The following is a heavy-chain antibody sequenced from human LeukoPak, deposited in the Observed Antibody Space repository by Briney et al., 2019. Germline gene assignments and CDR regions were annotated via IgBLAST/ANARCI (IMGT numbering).Heavy chain of an antibody. CDR2: ISPDNGNA. CDR1: GYSFTSQD. D-gene: IGHD2-2*02. CDR3: TLYNF. V-gene: IGHV1-3*03. J-gene: IGHJ4*02. Sequence: ASVKVSCKTSGYSFTSQDMHWVRQAPGQRLEWVGCISPDNGNAQYSQEFQGRVTITRDTSARTAYMELSSLRSEDMAVYYCTLYNFWGQGTLVTVSS.